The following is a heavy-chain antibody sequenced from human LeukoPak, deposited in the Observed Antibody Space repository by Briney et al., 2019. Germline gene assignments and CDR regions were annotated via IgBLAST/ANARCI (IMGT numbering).Heavy chain of an antibody. J-gene: IGHJ4*02. D-gene: IGHD6-19*01. CDR1: GYTFTGYY. Sequence: ASVKVSCKASGYTFTGYYMHWVRQAPGQGLEWMGWINPNSGGTDYAQKFQGRVTMTRDTSISTAYMELSRLRPDDTAVYYCACGGIAVAGTGYWGQGTLVTVSS. V-gene: IGHV1-2*02. CDR2: INPNSGGT. CDR3: ACGGIAVAGTGY.